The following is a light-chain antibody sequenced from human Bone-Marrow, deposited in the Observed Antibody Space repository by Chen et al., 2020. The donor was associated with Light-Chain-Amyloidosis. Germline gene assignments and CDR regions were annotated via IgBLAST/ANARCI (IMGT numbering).Light chain of an antibody. CDR2: GAS. Sequence: AIQMTQSPSSLSASVGDRVTITCRASQGIGNDLGWYQHRPGKAPKLLIYGASSIQSWVPSRFSGSGSGTDFTLTISSLQPEDFATYYCLQDFRYPLTFGQGTKVDIK. V-gene: IGKV1-6*01. J-gene: IGKJ2*01. CDR1: QGIGND. CDR3: LQDFRYPLT.